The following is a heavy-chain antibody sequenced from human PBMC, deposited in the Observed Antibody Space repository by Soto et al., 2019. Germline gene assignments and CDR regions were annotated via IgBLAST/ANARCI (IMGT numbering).Heavy chain of an antibody. D-gene: IGHD2-2*01. Sequence: GGSLRLSCAASGFTFSSYAMSWVRQAPGKGLEWVSAISGSGGSTYYADSVKGRFTISRDNSKNTLYLQMNSLRAEDTAVYYCAKPLGYCSSTSCRKNWFDPWGQGTLVTVSS. J-gene: IGHJ5*02. CDR1: GFTFSSYA. V-gene: IGHV3-23*01. CDR3: AKPLGYCSSTSCRKNWFDP. CDR2: ISGSGGST.